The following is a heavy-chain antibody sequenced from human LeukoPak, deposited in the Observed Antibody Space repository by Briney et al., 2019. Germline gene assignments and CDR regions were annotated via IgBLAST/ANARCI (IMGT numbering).Heavy chain of an antibody. D-gene: IGHD3-10*01. CDR2: IKQDGSEK. J-gene: IGHJ4*02. V-gene: IGHV3-7*03. CDR3: ARGPYYYGLYYFDY. CDR1: GFTFSSYW. Sequence: SGGSLRLSCGASGFTFSSYWRGWVRQAPGKGGEWVANIKQDGSEKYYVDSVKGRFTISRDNAKNSLYLQMNSLRAEDTAVYYCARGPYYYGLYYFDYWGQGTLVTVSS.